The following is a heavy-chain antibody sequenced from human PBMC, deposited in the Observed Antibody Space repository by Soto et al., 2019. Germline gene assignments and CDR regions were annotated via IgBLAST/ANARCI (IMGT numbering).Heavy chain of an antibody. Sequence: QVQLVQSGAEVKKPGSSVKVSCKASGGAFSDDAFSWVRQAPGQGLEWLGGIMPIFRAPDYAQKFQGRVTITADEFTRTAYMEMNSLRSEDTAVYYCASWLKGPDIGNYYYGMDVWGQGTTVTVS. J-gene: IGHJ6*02. CDR1: GGAFSDDA. CDR3: ASWLKGPDIGNYYYGMDV. D-gene: IGHD2-15*01. CDR2: IMPIFRAP. V-gene: IGHV1-69*12.